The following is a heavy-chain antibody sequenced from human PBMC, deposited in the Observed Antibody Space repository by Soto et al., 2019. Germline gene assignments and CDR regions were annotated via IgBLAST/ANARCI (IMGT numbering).Heavy chain of an antibody. CDR2: IDPSDSYT. V-gene: IGHV5-10-1*01. D-gene: IGHD6-19*01. CDR1: GYSFTSYW. Sequence: GESLKISCKGSGYSFTSYWISWVRQMPGKGLEWMGRIDPSDSYTNYSPSFQGHVTTSADKSISTAYLQWSSLKASDTAMYYCARHNSDSSGWSSFDYWGQGTLVTVSS. CDR3: ARHNSDSSGWSSFDY. J-gene: IGHJ4*02.